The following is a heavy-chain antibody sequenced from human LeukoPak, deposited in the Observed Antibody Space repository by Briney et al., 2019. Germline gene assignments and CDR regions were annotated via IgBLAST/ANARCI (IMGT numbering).Heavy chain of an antibody. Sequence: SETLSLTCTVSGGSVSRYYWSWIRQPPGKGLEWIGYIYYSGGTNYNPSLKSRVTISVDTSKNQFSLKLSSVTAADTAVYHCARDNWNYGSSMDVWGQGTTVTVSS. V-gene: IGHV4-59*02. J-gene: IGHJ6*02. CDR3: ARDNWNYGSSMDV. CDR1: GGSVSRYY. CDR2: IYYSGGT. D-gene: IGHD1-7*01.